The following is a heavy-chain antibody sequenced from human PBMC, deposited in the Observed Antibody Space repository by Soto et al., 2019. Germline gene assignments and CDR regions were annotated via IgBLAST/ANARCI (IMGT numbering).Heavy chain of an antibody. CDR1: GFTFSSYC. V-gene: IGHV3-23*01. D-gene: IGHD2-8*01. J-gene: IGHJ4*02. Sequence: GGSLRLSCAASGFTFSSYCISWIRLSPGKGLERVSVISGGGDTTYYTPSVKGRFTISRDDFRNTLYLQMNSLRTEDTAIYYCAKLRDFVVLPAGILDYWGPGTLVTVSS. CDR2: ISGGGDTT. CDR3: AKLRDFVVLPAGILDY.